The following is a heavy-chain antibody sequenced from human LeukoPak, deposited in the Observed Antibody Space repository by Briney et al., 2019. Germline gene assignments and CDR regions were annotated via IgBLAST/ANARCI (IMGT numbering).Heavy chain of an antibody. D-gene: IGHD3-22*01. CDR3: ARDRDYYDSSGFFDY. V-gene: IGHV3-30-3*01. Sequence: QPGRSLRLSCAASGFTFSSYAMHWVRQAPGKGLEWVAVISYDGSNKYYADSVKGRFTISRDNSKNTLYLQMNSLRAEDTAVYYCARDRDYYDSSGFFDYWGQGTLVTVSS. J-gene: IGHJ4*02. CDR1: GFTFSSYA. CDR2: ISYDGSNK.